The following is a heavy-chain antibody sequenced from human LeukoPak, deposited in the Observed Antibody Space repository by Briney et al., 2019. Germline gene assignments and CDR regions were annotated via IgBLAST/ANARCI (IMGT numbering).Heavy chain of an antibody. Sequence: SETLSLTCTVSGGSISSYYWSWIRQPPGKGLEWIGYIYYSGSTNYNPSLKSRVTISVDTSKNQFSLKLSSVTAADTAVYYCARSRPGLAAAGRVPWFDPWGQRTLVTVSS. V-gene: IGHV4-59*01. CDR1: GGSISSYY. CDR2: IYYSGST. CDR3: ARSRPGLAAAGRVPWFDP. J-gene: IGHJ5*02. D-gene: IGHD6-13*01.